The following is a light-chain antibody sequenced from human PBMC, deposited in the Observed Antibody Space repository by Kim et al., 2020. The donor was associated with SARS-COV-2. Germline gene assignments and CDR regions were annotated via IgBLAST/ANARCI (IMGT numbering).Light chain of an antibody. J-gene: IGLJ2*01. CDR1: SLRSYY. CDR2: GKN. Sequence: SSELTQDPAVSVALGQTVRITCQGDSLRSYYATWYQQKPGQAPIVVIYGKNNRPSGIPDRFSGSSSGDTASLTITGTPAGDEADYYCNSRGSNDTDLFGG. CDR3: NSRGSNDTDL. V-gene: IGLV3-19*01.